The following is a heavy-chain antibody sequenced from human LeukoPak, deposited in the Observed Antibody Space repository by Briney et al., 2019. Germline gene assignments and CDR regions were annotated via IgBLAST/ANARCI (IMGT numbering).Heavy chain of an antibody. V-gene: IGHV3-30*18. Sequence: GVSLRLSCAASGFTFSSYGMHWVRQAPGKGLEWVAVISYDGSNKYYADSVKGRFTISRDNSKNTLYLQMNSLRAEDTAVYYCAKSSDYYGSGSYLVASYFGDYFGYWGQGTLVTVSS. CDR2: ISYDGSNK. CDR1: GFTFSSYG. J-gene: IGHJ4*02. D-gene: IGHD3-10*01. CDR3: AKSSDYYGSGSYLVASYFGDYFGY.